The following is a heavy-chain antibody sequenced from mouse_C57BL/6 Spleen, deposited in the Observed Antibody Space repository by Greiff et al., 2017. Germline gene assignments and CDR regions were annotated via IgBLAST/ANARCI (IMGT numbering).Heavy chain of an antibody. CDR2: ISDGGSYT. CDR3: ARDDYDYDAAYYAMDY. Sequence: EVQRVESGGGLVKPGGSLKLSCAASGFPFSSYAMSWVRQTPEKRLEWVATISDGGSYTYYPDNVKGRFTISRDNAKNNLYLQMSHLKSEDTAMYYCARDDYDYDAAYYAMDYWGQGTSVTVSS. D-gene: IGHD2-4*01. J-gene: IGHJ4*01. V-gene: IGHV5-4*01. CDR1: GFPFSSYA.